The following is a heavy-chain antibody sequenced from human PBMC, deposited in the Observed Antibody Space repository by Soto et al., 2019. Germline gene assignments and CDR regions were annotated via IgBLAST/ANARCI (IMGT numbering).Heavy chain of an antibody. V-gene: IGHV3-11*06. D-gene: IGHD2-2*01. CDR1: GFTISDHY. CDR2: ISSSTFYT. CDR3: ATDGSSVLEYLDY. Sequence: GGSLRLSCAASGFTISDHYMTWIRQAPGKGLEWVSYISSSTFYTNYADSVKGRFTIFRDNAKNSLYLQMNSLRGEDTSVYYCATDGSSVLEYLDYWGGVSLVTVSS. J-gene: IGHJ4*02.